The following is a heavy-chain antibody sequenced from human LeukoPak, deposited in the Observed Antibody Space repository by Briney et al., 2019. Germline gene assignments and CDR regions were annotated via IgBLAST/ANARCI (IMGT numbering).Heavy chain of an antibody. CDR3: ATRRAYCSSTSCYAGEEYFQH. J-gene: IGHJ1*01. V-gene: IGHV4-59*01. Sequence: SETLSLTCTVSGGSISSYYWSWIRQPPGKGLEWIGYIYYSGSTNYNPSLKSRVTISVDTSKNQFSLKLSSVTAEDTAVYYCATRRAYCSSTSCYAGEEYFQHWGQGTLVTVSS. D-gene: IGHD2-2*01. CDR2: IYYSGST. CDR1: GGSISSYY.